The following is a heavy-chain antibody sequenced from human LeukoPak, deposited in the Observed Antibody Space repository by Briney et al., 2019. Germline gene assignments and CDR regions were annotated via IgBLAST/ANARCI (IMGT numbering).Heavy chain of an antibody. Sequence: SETLSLTCTVSGDSISSYYWGWIRQPPGKGLEYIGYIHYSGITMYNPSLKSRVTILVDMSKNQFSLKLSSVTAADTAVYYCAKEVRILTLWSQGTLVTVSS. J-gene: IGHJ4*02. D-gene: IGHD3-9*01. CDR1: GDSISSYY. CDR2: IHYSGIT. V-gene: IGHV4-59*01. CDR3: AKEVRILTL.